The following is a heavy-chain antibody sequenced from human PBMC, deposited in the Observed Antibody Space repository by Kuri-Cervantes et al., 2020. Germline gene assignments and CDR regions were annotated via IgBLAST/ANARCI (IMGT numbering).Heavy chain of an antibody. Sequence: WGSLRLSCAASGFTFSSYWMSWVRQAPGKGLEWVANIKQDGSEKYYVDSVKGRFTISRDNAKNSLYLQMNSLRAEDTAVYYCASDPYYGDYGYWGQGTLVTVSS. J-gene: IGHJ4*02. CDR2: IKQDGSEK. D-gene: IGHD4-17*01. CDR3: ASDPYYGDYGY. CDR1: GFTFSSYW. V-gene: IGHV3-7*01.